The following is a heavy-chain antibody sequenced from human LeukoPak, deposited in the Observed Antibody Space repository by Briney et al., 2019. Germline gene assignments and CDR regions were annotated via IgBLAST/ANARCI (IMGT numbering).Heavy chain of an antibody. CDR1: GFTFSSYA. CDR2: ISGSGGST. D-gene: IGHD4-17*01. J-gene: IGHJ6*02. V-gene: IGHV3-23*01. Sequence: GGSLRLSCAASGFTFSSYAMSWVRQAPGKGLEWVSAISGSGGSTYYADSVKGRFTISRDNSKNTLYLQMNSLRAEDTAVYYCARDLSYGVHLYYYYGMDVWGQGTTVTVSS. CDR3: ARDLSYGVHLYYYYGMDV.